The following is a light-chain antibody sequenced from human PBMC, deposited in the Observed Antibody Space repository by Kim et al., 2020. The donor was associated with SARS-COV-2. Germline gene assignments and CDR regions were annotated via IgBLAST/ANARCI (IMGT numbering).Light chain of an antibody. J-gene: IGLJ3*02. CDR2: TND. V-gene: IGLV1-47*01. CDR1: SSNIGINV. CDR3: AAWDDSLSGPV. Sequence: ELTQPPSASGTPGQRVTISCSGSSSNIGINVVSWYQQLPGTAPKLLIYTNDQRPSGVPDRFSGSKSGTSASLAISGLRSEDEADYYCAAWDDSLSGPVFGGGTKLTVL.